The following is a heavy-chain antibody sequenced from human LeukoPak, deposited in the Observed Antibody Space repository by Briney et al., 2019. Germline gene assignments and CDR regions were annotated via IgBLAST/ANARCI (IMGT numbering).Heavy chain of an antibody. CDR3: AHSSSWYYYFDY. CDR1: GFTFSSYW. Sequence: GESLKISCAASGFTFSSYWMSWVRQAPGKGLEWVANIKQDGSEKYYVDSVKGRFTISRDNAKNSLYLQMNSLRAEDTAVYHCAHSSSWYYYFDYWGQGTLVTVSS. J-gene: IGHJ4*02. CDR2: IKQDGSEK. D-gene: IGHD6-13*01. V-gene: IGHV3-7*01.